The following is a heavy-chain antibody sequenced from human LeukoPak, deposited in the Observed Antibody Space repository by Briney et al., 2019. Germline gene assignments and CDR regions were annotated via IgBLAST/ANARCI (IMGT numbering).Heavy chain of an antibody. V-gene: IGHV3-23*01. CDR3: ATHENGGRAFDI. Sequence: PGKSLRLSCAASGFTFSSYAMNWVRQAPGKGLEWVSTISGSRDTTYYADSVKGRFTISRDNSRNTLYLQMNSLRAEDTAVYYCATHENGGRAFDIWGQGTMVTVSS. D-gene: IGHD3-16*01. CDR2: ISGSRDTT. CDR1: GFTFSSYA. J-gene: IGHJ3*02.